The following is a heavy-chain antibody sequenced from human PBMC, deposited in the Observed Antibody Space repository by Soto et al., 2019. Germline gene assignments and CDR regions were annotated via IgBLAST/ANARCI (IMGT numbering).Heavy chain of an antibody. CDR1: GFTFSSYA. CDR2: ISGSGGST. Sequence: PGGSLRLSCAASGFTFSSYAMSWVRQAPGKGLEWVSAISGSGGSTYYADSAKGRFTISRDNSKNTLYLQMNSLRAEDTAVYYCAKPLYSSGWYWDALDIWGQGTMVTVSS. J-gene: IGHJ3*02. D-gene: IGHD6-19*01. CDR3: AKPLYSSGWYWDALDI. V-gene: IGHV3-23*01.